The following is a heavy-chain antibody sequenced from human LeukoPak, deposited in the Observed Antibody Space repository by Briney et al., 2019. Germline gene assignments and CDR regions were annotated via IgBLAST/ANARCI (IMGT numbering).Heavy chain of an antibody. CDR2: TKQDGSEK. CDR1: GFTFSSYW. Sequence: GGSLRLSCTASGFTFSSYWMNWVRQAPGKGLEWVANTKQDGSEKYYVDSVKGRFTISRDNAKNSLYLQMNSLRAEDTAVYYCARDIEAPGIAFDIWGRGTMVTVSS. D-gene: IGHD6-13*01. CDR3: ARDIEAPGIAFDI. V-gene: IGHV3-7*04. J-gene: IGHJ3*02.